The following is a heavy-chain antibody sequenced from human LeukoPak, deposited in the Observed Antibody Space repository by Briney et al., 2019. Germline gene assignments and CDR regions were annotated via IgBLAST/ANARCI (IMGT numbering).Heavy chain of an antibody. D-gene: IGHD2-15*01. CDR3: ARDPISTYCSGGSCHGGWFDP. Sequence: GASVKVSCKASGYTFTGYYMHWVRQAPGQGPEWMGWINPNSGGTNYAQKFQGRVTMTRDTSISTAYMELSRLRSGDTAVYYCARDPISTYCSGGSCHGGWFDPWGQGTLVTVSS. CDR1: GYTFTGYY. CDR2: INPNSGGT. J-gene: IGHJ5*02. V-gene: IGHV1-2*02.